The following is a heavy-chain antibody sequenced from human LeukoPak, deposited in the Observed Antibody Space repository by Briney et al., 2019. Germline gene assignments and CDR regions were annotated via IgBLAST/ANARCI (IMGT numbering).Heavy chain of an antibody. V-gene: IGHV3-20*04. CDR3: ARAGYTHFDYYYMDV. CDR2: INWNGGST. CDR1: GFTFDDYG. Sequence: GGSLRLSCAASGFTFDDYGMSWVRQAPGKGLEWVSGINWNGGSTGYADSVKGRFTISRDNAKNSLYLQMNSLRAEDTALYYCARAGYTHFDYYYMDVWGKGTTVTISS. J-gene: IGHJ6*03. D-gene: IGHD6-13*01.